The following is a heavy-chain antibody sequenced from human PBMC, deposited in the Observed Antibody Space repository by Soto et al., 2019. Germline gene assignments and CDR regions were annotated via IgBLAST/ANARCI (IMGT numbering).Heavy chain of an antibody. D-gene: IGHD3-3*01. Sequence: GGSLRLSCAASGFTFSSYAMHWVRQAPGKGLEWVAVISYDGSNKYYADSVKGRFTISRDNSKNTLYLQMNSLRAEDTAVYYCARAPGEGFTMLYYGMDVWGQGTTVTVSS. CDR1: GFTFSSYA. CDR2: ISYDGSNK. CDR3: ARAPGEGFTMLYYGMDV. V-gene: IGHV3-30-3*01. J-gene: IGHJ6*02.